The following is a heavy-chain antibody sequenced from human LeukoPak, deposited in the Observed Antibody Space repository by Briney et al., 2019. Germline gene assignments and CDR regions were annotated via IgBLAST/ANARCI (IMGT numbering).Heavy chain of an antibody. CDR3: AREIVLHYYDSSGYYPVDY. D-gene: IGHD3-22*01. Sequence: ASVKVSCKASGYTFTGYYMHWVRQAPGQGLEWMGWINPNSGGTNYAQKFQGRVTMTRDTSISTAYVELSRLRSDDTAVYYCAREIVLHYYDSSGYYPVDYWGQGTLVTVSS. CDR1: GYTFTGYY. CDR2: INPNSGGT. V-gene: IGHV1-2*02. J-gene: IGHJ4*02.